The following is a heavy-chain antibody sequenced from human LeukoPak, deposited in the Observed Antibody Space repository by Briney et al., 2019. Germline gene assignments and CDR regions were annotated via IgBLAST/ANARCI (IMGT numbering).Heavy chain of an antibody. J-gene: IGHJ4*02. CDR2: INHSGST. D-gene: IGHD3-10*01. V-gene: IGHV4-34*01. CDR3: ARGRAYYGSGSYLWDY. CDR1: GGSFSAYY. Sequence: PSETLSLTCAVYGGSFSAYYWSWIRQPPGKGLEWIGEINHSGSTNYNPSLKSRVTISVDTSKNQFSLKLSSVTAADTAVYYCARGRAYYGSGSYLWDYWGQGTLVTVSS.